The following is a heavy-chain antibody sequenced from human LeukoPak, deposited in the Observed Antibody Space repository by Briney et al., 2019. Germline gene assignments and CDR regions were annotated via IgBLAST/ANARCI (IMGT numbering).Heavy chain of an antibody. CDR3: ARLNSSGWYYFDY. V-gene: IGHV4-31*03. J-gene: IGHJ4*02. Sequence: SQTLSLTCTVSGGSISSGGYYWSWIRQHPGKGLEWIGYIYYSGSTYYNPSLKSRVTISVDTSKNQFSLKLSSVTAADTAVYYCARLNSSGWYYFDYWGQGTLVTVSS. D-gene: IGHD6-19*01. CDR1: GGSISSGGYY. CDR2: IYYSGST.